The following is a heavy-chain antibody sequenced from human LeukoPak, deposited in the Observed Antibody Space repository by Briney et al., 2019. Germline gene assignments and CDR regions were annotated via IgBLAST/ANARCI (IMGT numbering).Heavy chain of an antibody. CDR1: GYTFTSYW. V-gene: IGHV5-51*01. D-gene: IGHD6-6*01. J-gene: IGHJ4*02. Sequence: GESLKISCEGSGYTFTSYWIGWVRQAPGKGLEWMGVIYPGDSDTTYSPSFEGQVTISADKPISTAYLQWSSLKASDTAMYYCMRVGGRIAARSLREGFDSWGQGTLVIVSS. CDR2: IYPGDSDT. CDR3: MRVGGRIAARSLREGFDS.